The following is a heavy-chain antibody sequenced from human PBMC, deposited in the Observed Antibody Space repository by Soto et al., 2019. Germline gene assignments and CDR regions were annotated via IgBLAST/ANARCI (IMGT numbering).Heavy chain of an antibody. CDR3: ANICEVVIPALRSGWFDP. V-gene: IGHV3-23*01. CDR1: GFTFSSYA. Sequence: GGSLRLSCAASGFTFSSYAMSWVRQAPGKGLEWVSAISGSGGSTYYADSVKGRFTISRDNPKNTLYLQMNSLRADDTAVYYCANICEVVIPALRSGWFDPWGQGTLVTVPQ. J-gene: IGHJ5*02. CDR2: ISGSGGST. D-gene: IGHD2-2*01.